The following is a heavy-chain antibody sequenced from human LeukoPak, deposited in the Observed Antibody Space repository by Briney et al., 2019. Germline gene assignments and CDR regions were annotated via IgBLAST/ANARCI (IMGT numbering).Heavy chain of an antibody. CDR2: IRYDGSNK. Sequence: QSGGSLRLSCAASGFTFSSYGMHWVRQAPGKGLEWVAFIRYDGSNKYFADSVKGRFTISRDNSKNTLYLQMNSLRTEDTAVYYCAKDTSGYSYGYDAFDIWGQGTMVTVSS. CDR3: AKDTSGYSYGYDAFDI. CDR1: GFTFSSYG. V-gene: IGHV3-30*02. J-gene: IGHJ3*02. D-gene: IGHD5-18*01.